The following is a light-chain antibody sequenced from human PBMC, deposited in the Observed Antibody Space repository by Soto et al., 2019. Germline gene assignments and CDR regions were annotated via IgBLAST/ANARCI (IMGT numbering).Light chain of an antibody. CDR2: AAS. J-gene: IGKJ1*01. Sequence: ETVLTQSPGTLSLSPGERATLSCRASQSVKNNYLRWYQQKPGQAPRLLICAASGRATGIPDRVSGSGSGTDFTLTISRLEPDDCAVYYCRQYATSPRTFGQGTKVEIK. V-gene: IGKV3-20*01. CDR1: QSVKNNY. CDR3: RQYATSPRT.